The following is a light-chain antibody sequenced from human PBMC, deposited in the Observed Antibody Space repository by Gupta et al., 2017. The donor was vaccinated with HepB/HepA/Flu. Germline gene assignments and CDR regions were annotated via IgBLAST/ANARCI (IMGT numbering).Light chain of an antibody. CDR3: SSYTSSSTLVV. CDR1: SSDVGGYNY. J-gene: IGLJ2*01. Sequence: QSALTQPASVSGSPGRSLTISCTGTSSDVGGYNYVSWYQQHPGKAPKLMIYDVSNRPSGVSNRFSGSKSGNTASLTISGLQAEDEADYYCSSYTSSSTLVVFGGGTKLTVL. CDR2: DVS. V-gene: IGLV2-14*03.